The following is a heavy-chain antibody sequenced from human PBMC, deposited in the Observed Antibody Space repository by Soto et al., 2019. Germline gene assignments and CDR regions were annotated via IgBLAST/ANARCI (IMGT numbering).Heavy chain of an antibody. V-gene: IGHV1-69*13. CDR1: GGTFSSYA. J-gene: IGHJ4*02. D-gene: IGHD3-10*01. CDR2: IIPIFGTA. Sequence: SVKVSCKASGGTFSSYAISWVRQVPGQGLEWMGGIIPIFGTANYAQKFQGRVTITADESTSTAYMELSSLRSEDTAVYYCARDRDYYGSGSASFDYWGQGTLVTVSS. CDR3: ARDRDYYGSGSASFDY.